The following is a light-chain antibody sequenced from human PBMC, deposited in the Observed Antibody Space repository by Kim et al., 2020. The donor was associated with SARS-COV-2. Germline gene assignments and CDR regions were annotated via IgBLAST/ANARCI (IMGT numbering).Light chain of an antibody. V-gene: IGLV7-43*01. CDR1: TGPVTSEYY. Sequence: QTVVTQEPSLTVSPGGTVTLTCASSTGPVTSEYYPNWFHQKPGQAPRALIYDTNKKHSWTPARFSGSLLGGKAALTLSTVQPEDEAEYYCLLFYGGVHVFGTGTKVTVL. CDR2: DTN. CDR3: LLFYGGVHV. J-gene: IGLJ1*01.